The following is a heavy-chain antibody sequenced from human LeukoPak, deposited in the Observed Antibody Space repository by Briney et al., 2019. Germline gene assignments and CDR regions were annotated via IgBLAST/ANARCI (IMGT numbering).Heavy chain of an antibody. CDR2: IHDSGST. D-gene: IGHD7-27*01. Sequence: SETLSLTCSVSGGSISTYFWSWLRQPPGKGLEWIGYIHDSGSTNYNPSLKSRVTISVDTSKNQFSLKLSSVTAADTAVYYCARDNWGIDYWGQGTLVTVSS. V-gene: IGHV4-59*01. J-gene: IGHJ4*02. CDR3: ARDNWGIDY. CDR1: GGSISTYF.